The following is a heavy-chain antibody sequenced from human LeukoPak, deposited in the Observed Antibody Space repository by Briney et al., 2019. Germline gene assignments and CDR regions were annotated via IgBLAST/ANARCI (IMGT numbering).Heavy chain of an antibody. Sequence: SETLSLTCTVSGGSISSYYWSWMRQPPGKGLEWIGYIYYSGSTNYNPSLKSRATISVDTSKNQFSLKLSSVTAADTAVYYCARYSSGRGGWFDPWGQGTLVTVSS. D-gene: IGHD6-19*01. V-gene: IGHV4-59*01. CDR1: GGSISSYY. CDR2: IYYSGST. CDR3: ARYSSGRGGWFDP. J-gene: IGHJ5*02.